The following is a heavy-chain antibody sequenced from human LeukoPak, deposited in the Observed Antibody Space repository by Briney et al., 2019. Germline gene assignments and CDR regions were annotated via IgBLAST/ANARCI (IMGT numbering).Heavy chain of an antibody. Sequence: RTGGSLRLSCAASGSTFSSYDMHWVRQATGKGLEWVSGIHTTGDTYYPGSVKGRFTISRENAKNSLYLQMNSLRAGDTAVYYCAREGSGSYSGAFDIWGQGTLVTVSS. CDR2: IHTTGDT. D-gene: IGHD3-10*01. J-gene: IGHJ3*02. CDR1: GSTFSSYD. CDR3: AREGSGSYSGAFDI. V-gene: IGHV3-13*04.